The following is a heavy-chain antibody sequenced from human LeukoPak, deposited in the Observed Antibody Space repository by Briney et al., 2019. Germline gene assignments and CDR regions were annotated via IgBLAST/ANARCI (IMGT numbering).Heavy chain of an antibody. CDR3: ARGQLLYGRGYYGMDV. V-gene: IGHV5-51*01. D-gene: IGHD2-2*02. CDR1: GYSFTSYW. J-gene: IGHJ6*02. CDR2: IYPGDSDT. Sequence: GESLKISCKGSGYSFTSYWIGWVRQMPGKGLEWMGIIYPGDSDTRYSPSFQGQVTISADKSISTAYLQWSSLKASDTAMYYCARGQLLYGRGYYGMDVWGQGTTVTVSS.